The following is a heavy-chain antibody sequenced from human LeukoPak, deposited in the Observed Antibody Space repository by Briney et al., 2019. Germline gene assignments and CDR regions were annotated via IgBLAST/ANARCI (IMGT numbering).Heavy chain of an antibody. CDR3: ARARRTGYAFGPQAD. CDR2: ISFDSTSR. CDR1: GFFFSDYV. V-gene: IGHV3-30*04. J-gene: IGHJ4*02. Sequence: PGGSLRLSCAGSGFFFSDYVMHWVRQAPGKGLEWVAVISFDSTSRYYTDSVKGRFTISRDSSKNTLFLQMDSLKNEDTAMYYCARARRTGYAFGPQADWGQGTLVTVSS. D-gene: IGHD1-1*01.